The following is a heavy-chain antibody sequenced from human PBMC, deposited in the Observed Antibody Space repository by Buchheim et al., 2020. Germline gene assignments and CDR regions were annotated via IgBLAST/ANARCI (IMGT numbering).Heavy chain of an antibody. J-gene: IGHJ6*02. V-gene: IGHV4-59*01. CDR2: IYYSGST. CDR3: ARDGEWLPRGGYYYYGMDV. CDR1: GGSISSYY. D-gene: IGHD6-19*01. Sequence: QVQLQESGPGLVKPSETLSLTCTVSGGSISSYYWSWIRQPPGKGLEWIGYIYYSGSTNYNPSLKSRVTISVDTSKTQFSLKLSSVTAADTAVYYCARDGEWLPRGGYYYYGMDVWGQGTT.